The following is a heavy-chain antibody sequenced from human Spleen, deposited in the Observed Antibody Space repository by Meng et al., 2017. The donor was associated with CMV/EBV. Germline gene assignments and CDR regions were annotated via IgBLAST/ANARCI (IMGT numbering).Heavy chain of an antibody. CDR3: ARESFGAFDI. CDR1: GSSVSSGNYY. J-gene: IGHJ3*02. D-gene: IGHD1-26*01. Sequence: SETLSLTCTVSGSSVSSGNYYWSWIRQPPGKGLEWIGYMFHSGITNYSPSLKSRVTISVDTSTNQFSLNLASVTAADTAVYYCARESFGAFDIWGQGTMVTVSS. V-gene: IGHV4-61*01. CDR2: MFHSGIT.